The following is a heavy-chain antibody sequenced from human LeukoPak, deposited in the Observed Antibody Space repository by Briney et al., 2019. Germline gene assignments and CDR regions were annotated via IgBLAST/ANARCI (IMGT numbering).Heavy chain of an antibody. CDR1: GYTFTGYY. CDR3: ARGSYGSGSYNPLKFDY. D-gene: IGHD3-10*01. V-gene: IGHV1-2*02. Sequence: ASVKVSCKASGYTFTGYYMHWVRQAPGQGLEWMGWINPNSGGTNYAQKFQGRVTMTGDTSISTAYMELSRLRSDDTAVYYCARGSYGSGSYNPLKFDYWGQGTLVTVSS. J-gene: IGHJ4*02. CDR2: INPNSGGT.